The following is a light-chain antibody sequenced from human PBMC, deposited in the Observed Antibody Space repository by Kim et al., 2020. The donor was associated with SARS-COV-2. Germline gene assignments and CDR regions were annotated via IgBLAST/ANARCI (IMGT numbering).Light chain of an antibody. CDR2: VAS. CDR1: QSVRNN. V-gene: IGKV3-15*01. Sequence: VSPGERATLSCRASQSVRNNVAWYQQKPGQAPRLLIYVASTRATGVPDRFRGSGSGTEFTLSISGLQSEEFAIYYCQQYSDWPPYTFGQGTKLEI. J-gene: IGKJ2*01. CDR3: QQYSDWPPYT.